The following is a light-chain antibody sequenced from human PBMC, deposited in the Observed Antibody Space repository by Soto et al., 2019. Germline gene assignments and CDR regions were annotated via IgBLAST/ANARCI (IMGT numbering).Light chain of an antibody. CDR3: AAWDDSLNGVL. CDR2: KNN. CDR1: SSNIGAGYD. Sequence: QSVLTQPPSVSGAPGQRVTISCTGSSSNIGAGYDVHWYQQLPGTAPKLLIYKNNQRPSGVPDRFSGSKSGTSASLAISGXXSXXXXXXXXAAWDDSLNGVLFGGGTKLTVL. J-gene: IGLJ2*01. V-gene: IGLV1-40*01.